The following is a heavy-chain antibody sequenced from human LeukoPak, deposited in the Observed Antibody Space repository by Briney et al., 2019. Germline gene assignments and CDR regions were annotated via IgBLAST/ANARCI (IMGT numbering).Heavy chain of an antibody. CDR3: ASSHTCGGDCYSDY. CDR1: GGTFSSYA. V-gene: IGHV1-69*13. Sequence: SVKVSCKASGGTFSSYAISWVRQAPGQGLEWMGGIIPIFGTANYAQKFQGRVTITADESTSTAYMELSSLRSEDTAAYYCASSHTCGGDCYSDYWGQGTLVTVSS. J-gene: IGHJ4*02. CDR2: IIPIFGTA. D-gene: IGHD2-21*01.